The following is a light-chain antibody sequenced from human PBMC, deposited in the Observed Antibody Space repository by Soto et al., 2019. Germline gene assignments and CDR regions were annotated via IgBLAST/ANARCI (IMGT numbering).Light chain of an antibody. Sequence: QSVLTQSPSASASLGASVKLTCTLSSGHSSYAIAWHQQQPEKGPRYLMKLNSDGSHSKGDGIPDRFSGSSSGAERYLTISSLQSEDEAAYYCQTWGTGIVIFGGGTKRPVL. CDR3: QTWGTGIVI. V-gene: IGLV4-69*01. CDR2: LNSDGSH. CDR1: SGHSSYA. J-gene: IGLJ2*01.